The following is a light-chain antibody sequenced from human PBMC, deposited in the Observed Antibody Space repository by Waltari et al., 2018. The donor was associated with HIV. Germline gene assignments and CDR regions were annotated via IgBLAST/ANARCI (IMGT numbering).Light chain of an antibody. CDR1: SSNIGSNS. J-gene: IGLJ2*01. V-gene: IGLV2-23*02. CDR2: EVS. Sequence: QSVLTQPPSASGTPGQRVTISCSGSSSNIGSNSVYWYQQLPGTAPKLMIYEVSKRPSGVSNRFSGSKSGNTASLTISGLQAEDEADYYCCSYAGSSVVFGGGTKLTVL. CDR3: CSYAGSSVV.